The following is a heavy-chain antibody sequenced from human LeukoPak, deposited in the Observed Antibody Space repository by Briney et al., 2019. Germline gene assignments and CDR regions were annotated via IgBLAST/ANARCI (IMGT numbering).Heavy chain of an antibody. J-gene: IGHJ4*02. V-gene: IGHV1-18*01. D-gene: IGHD4-17*01. CDR2: ISAYNGNT. CDR1: GYTFSSYG. CDR3: ARVPHDYGTRGIDY. Sequence: ASVKVSCKASGYTFSSYGITWVRQAPGQGLEWMGWISAYNGNTNYAQRLQGRLTMTIDTSTSTIYMELRSLRSGDTAVYYCARVPHDYGTRGIDYWGQGTLVTVSS.